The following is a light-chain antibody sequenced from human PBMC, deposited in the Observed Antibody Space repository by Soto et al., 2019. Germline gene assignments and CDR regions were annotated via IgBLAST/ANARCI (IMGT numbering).Light chain of an antibody. Sequence: QSVLTQPPSASGTPGQRVTISCSGSSSNVGTNHVNWYQQLPGTAPKLLIYSDNQRPSGVPDRFSGSKSGTSASLAISGLQSEDEADYYCSSYAGSNNFYVFGTGTKLTVL. V-gene: IGLV1-44*01. CDR1: SSNVGTNH. CDR2: SDN. J-gene: IGLJ1*01. CDR3: SSYAGSNNFYV.